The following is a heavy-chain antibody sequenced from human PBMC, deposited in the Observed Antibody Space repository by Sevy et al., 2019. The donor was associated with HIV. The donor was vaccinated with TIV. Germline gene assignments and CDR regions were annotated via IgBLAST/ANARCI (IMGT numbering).Heavy chain of an antibody. V-gene: IGHV3-7*03. Sequence: GESLKISCAASGFTFSSYWMSWVRQAPGKGLEWVANIKQDGSEKYYVDSVKGRFTISRDNAKNSLYLQMNSLRAEETAVYYCARDLPPLPAALKYGDWFDPWGQGTLVTVSS. D-gene: IGHD2-2*01. J-gene: IGHJ5*02. CDR1: GFTFSSYW. CDR2: IKQDGSEK. CDR3: ARDLPPLPAALKYGDWFDP.